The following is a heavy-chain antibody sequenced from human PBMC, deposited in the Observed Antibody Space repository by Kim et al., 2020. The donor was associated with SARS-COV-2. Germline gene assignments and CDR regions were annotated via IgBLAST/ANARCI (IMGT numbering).Heavy chain of an antibody. J-gene: IGHJ3*02. CDR1: GFTFSSYD. Sequence: GGSLRLSCAASGFTFSSYDMHWVRQATGKGLEWVSAIGTAGDTYYPGSVKGRFTISRENAKNSLYLQMNSLRAGDTAVYYCARVIRDGDYVDAFDIWGQGTMVTVSS. CDR3: ARVIRDGDYVDAFDI. D-gene: IGHD4-17*01. CDR2: IGTAGDT. V-gene: IGHV3-13*04.